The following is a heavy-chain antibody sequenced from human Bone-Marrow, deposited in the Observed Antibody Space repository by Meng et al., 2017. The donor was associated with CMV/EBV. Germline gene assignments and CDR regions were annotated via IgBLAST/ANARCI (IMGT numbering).Heavy chain of an antibody. CDR1: GFTFSSYS. CDR2: ISSGSSSYI. V-gene: IGHV3-21*01. D-gene: IGHD4-11*01. CDR3: AREAYGSNYGDH. J-gene: IGHJ4*02. Sequence: GESLKISCAASGFTFSSYSMKWVRQAPGKGLEWVSSISSGSSSYIYYADSVKGRFTISRDNAKDSLYLQMSSLRGEDTAVYYCAREAYGSNYGDHWGQGPLVTVYS.